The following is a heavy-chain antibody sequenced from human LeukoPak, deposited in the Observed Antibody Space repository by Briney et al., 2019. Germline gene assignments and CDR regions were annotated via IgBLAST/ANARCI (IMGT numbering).Heavy chain of an antibody. Sequence: GGSLRLSCAASGFTFSSYAMSWVRQAPGKGLEWVSAISGSGGSTYYADSVKGRFTISRDNSRNTLYLQMNSLRAEDTAVYYCAKVTEGDYDFWSGYSTHYYYYGMDVWGQGTTVTVSS. CDR1: GFTFSSYA. CDR3: AKVTEGDYDFWSGYSTHYYYYGMDV. D-gene: IGHD3-3*01. V-gene: IGHV3-23*01. J-gene: IGHJ6*02. CDR2: ISGSGGST.